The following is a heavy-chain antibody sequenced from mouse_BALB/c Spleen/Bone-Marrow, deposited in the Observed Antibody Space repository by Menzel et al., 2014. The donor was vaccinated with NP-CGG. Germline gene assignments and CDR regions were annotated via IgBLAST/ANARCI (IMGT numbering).Heavy chain of an antibody. J-gene: IGHJ1*01. CDR1: GYTFTSYW. CDR2: IAPGSGST. CDR3: ARRYFEV. V-gene: IGHV1S41*01. Sequence: DLVKPGASVKLSCKASGYTFTSYWINWIKQRPGQGLEWIGRIAPGSGSTYYNEMFKGKATLTVDTSSSTAYIQLSSLSSEDSAVYFCARRYFEVWGAGTTVTLSS.